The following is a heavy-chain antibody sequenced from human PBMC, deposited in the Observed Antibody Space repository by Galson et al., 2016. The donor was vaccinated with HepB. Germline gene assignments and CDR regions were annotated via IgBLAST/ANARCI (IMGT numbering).Heavy chain of an antibody. CDR3: ARRARGLGAPGD. J-gene: IGHJ4*02. CDR2: IYYSGTT. D-gene: IGHD1-26*01. V-gene: IGHV4-39*01. CDR1: GGSISSSGYY. Sequence: SETLSLTCTVSGGSISSSGYYWGWIRQPPGRGLEWIGTIYYSGTTYYNPSLKSRVTISVDTSKNQFSLGLTSVTAADTAVYYCARRARGLGAPGDWGQGTLVTVSS.